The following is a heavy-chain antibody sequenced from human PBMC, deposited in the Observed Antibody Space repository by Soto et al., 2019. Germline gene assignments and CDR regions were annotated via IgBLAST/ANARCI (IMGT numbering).Heavy chain of an antibody. D-gene: IGHD6-19*01. Sequence: GASVKVSCKSSGYTFTSYGISWVRQAPGQGLEWMGWIIAYNGNTNYAQKLQGRVTMTTDTSTTTAYMELRSLRSDDTAVYYCARTRRVDGFLFDYWRKGTLVTVSS. V-gene: IGHV1-18*04. CDR2: IIAYNGNT. CDR3: ARTRRVDGFLFDY. J-gene: IGHJ4*02. CDR1: GYTFTSYG.